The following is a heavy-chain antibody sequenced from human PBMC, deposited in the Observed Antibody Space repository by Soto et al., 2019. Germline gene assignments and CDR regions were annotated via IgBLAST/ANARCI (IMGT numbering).Heavy chain of an antibody. CDR2: ISFDGNII. CDR1: EFSFSSYA. V-gene: IGHV3-30-3*01. CDR3: ARTFDTITYYFDY. J-gene: IGHJ4*02. Sequence: QVHLVESGGGVGQPRGSLRLSCAASEFSFSSYAMHWIRQAPGKGLEWVAVISFDGNIIHYADSVKGRFIISRDNSKNTLYLQMHSLSGEDTAVYYCARTFDTITYYFDYWGQGTLVTVSS. D-gene: IGHD3-9*01.